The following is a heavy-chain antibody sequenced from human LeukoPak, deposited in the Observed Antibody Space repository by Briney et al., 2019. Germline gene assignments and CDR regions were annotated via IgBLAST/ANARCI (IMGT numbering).Heavy chain of an antibody. CDR2: IWYDGSNK. CDR3: AKGGRLSPNDP. CDR1: GFTFSSYG. Sequence: PGRSLRLSCAASGFTFSSYGMHWVRQAPGKGLEWVAVIWYDGSNKYYADSVKGRFTISRDNSKNTLYLQMNSLRAEDTAVYYCAKGGRLSPNDPWGQGTLVTVSS. D-gene: IGHD2-8*01. V-gene: IGHV3-33*06. J-gene: IGHJ5*02.